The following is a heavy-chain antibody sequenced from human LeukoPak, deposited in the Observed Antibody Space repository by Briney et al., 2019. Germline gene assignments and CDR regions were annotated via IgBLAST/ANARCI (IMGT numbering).Heavy chain of an antibody. Sequence: GGSLRLSCAASGFTFSSYEMNWVRQAPGRGLEWVSSITSSSSCIYYADSVKGRFTISRDNAKNSLYLQMNSLRAEDTAVYYCARHVVAVGFDYWGQGTLVTVSS. CDR3: ARHVVAVGFDY. CDR1: GFTFSSYE. CDR2: ITSSSSCI. D-gene: IGHD3-22*01. V-gene: IGHV3-21*01. J-gene: IGHJ4*02.